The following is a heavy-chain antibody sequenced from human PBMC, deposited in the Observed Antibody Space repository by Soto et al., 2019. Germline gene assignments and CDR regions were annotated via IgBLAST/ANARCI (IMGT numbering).Heavy chain of an antibody. D-gene: IGHD6-13*01. V-gene: IGHV6-1*01. J-gene: IGHJ6*02. CDR1: GDSVSSNSAA. Sequence: PSQTLSLTCAISGDSVSSNSAAWNWIRQSPSRGLEWLGRTYYRSKWYNDYAVSVKSRITINPDTSRNQFSLQLNSVTPEDTAVYYCARDLKYSPQQDGGNSSSWYRHTDYYYYGMDVWGQGTTVTVSS. CDR3: ARDLKYSPQQDGGNSSSWYRHTDYYYYGMDV. CDR2: TYYRSKWYN.